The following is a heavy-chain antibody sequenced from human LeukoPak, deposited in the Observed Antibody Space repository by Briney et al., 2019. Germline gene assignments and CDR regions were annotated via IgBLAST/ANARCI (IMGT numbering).Heavy chain of an antibody. CDR2: IYYSGST. J-gene: IGHJ5*02. CDR3: AGDYGDLLTGIRFDT. Sequence: SETLSLTCTVSGGSISSGDYYWSWIRQPPGKGLEWIGYIYYSGSTYYNPSLKSRVAISIQTSKNQFSLKLTSVTAADTAVYYCAGDYGDLLTGIRFDTWGQGTLVTVSA. CDR1: GGSISSGDYY. V-gene: IGHV4-30-4*01. D-gene: IGHD4-17*01.